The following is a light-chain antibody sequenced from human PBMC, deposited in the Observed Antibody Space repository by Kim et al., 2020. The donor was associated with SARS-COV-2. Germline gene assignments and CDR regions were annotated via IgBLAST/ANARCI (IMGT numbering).Light chain of an antibody. CDR2: GAS. CDR1: QSVSSQ. J-gene: IGKJ2*01. CDR3: QQRSNWMFS. V-gene: IGKV3-11*01. Sequence: SLSPGERATLSCRASQSVSSQLAWYQQKPGQAPRLLIYGASNRATGIPARFTGSGSGTDFTLAISSLESEDFAVHYCQQRSNWMFSFGQGTKLEI.